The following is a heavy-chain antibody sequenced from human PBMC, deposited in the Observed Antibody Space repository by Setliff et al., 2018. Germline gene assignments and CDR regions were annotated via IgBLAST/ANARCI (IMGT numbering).Heavy chain of an antibody. CDR2: IYYSGST. D-gene: IGHD3-10*01. J-gene: IGHJ4*02. Sequence: PSETLSLTCAVSGYSISSGYYWGWIRQPPGKGLEWIGSIYYSGSTYYNPSLKSRVTISVDTSKNQFSLKLTSVTAADTAVYYCATPGRRFGESIDYWGQGTLVTVSS. CDR3: ATPGRRFGESIDY. V-gene: IGHV4-38-2*01. CDR1: GYSISSGYY.